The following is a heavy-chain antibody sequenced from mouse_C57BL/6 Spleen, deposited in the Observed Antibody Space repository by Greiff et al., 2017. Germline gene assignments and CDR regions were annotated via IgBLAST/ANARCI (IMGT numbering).Heavy chain of an antibody. V-gene: IGHV5-17*01. CDR3: ANPSRDYYAMDD. CDR1: GFTFSDYG. D-gene: IGHD1-1*01. J-gene: IGHJ4*01. CDR2: ISSGSSTI. Sequence: DVMLVESGGGLVKPGGSLKLSCAASGFTFSDYGMHWVRQAPEKGLEWVAYISSGSSTIYYADTVKGRFTISRDNAKNTLFLQMTSLRSEDTAMYYCANPSRDYYAMDDWGQGTSVTVSS.